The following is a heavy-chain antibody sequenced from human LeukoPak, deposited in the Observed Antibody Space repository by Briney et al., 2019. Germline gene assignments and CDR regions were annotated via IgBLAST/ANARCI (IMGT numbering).Heavy chain of an antibody. CDR1: GYTFTSYY. J-gene: IGHJ4*02. V-gene: IGHV1-46*01. CDR3: AGHGTYGSGSYYNDLFLGY. Sequence: GASVKVSCKASGYTFTSYYMHWVRQAPGQGLEWMGIINPSGGSTSYAQKFQGRVTMTRDTSTSTVYMELRSLRSEGTAVYYCAGHGTYGSGSYYNDLFLGYWGQGTLVTVSS. CDR2: INPSGGST. D-gene: IGHD3-10*01.